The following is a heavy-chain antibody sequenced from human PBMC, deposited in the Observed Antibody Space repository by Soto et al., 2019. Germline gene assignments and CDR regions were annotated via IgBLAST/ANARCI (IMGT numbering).Heavy chain of an antibody. CDR3: ARSTNDYGERH. J-gene: IGHJ4*02. D-gene: IGHD4-17*01. Sequence: QVQLVQSGAEVKTPGASVKVSCKASGYTFTSYDINWVRQATGQGLGWMGWMNPNSGTTGYAQKFQGRITMTRNTSISTAYMELSSLRYEDTAVYYCARSTNDYGERHWGQGTLVTVSS. CDR1: GYTFTSYD. CDR2: MNPNSGTT. V-gene: IGHV1-8*01.